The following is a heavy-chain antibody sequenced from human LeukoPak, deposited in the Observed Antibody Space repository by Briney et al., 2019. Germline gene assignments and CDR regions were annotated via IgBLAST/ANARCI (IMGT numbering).Heavy chain of an antibody. CDR3: ARYFAQNMWPGFDY. CDR1: GYSFTSYC. CDR2: IYPGDSDT. J-gene: IGHJ4*02. D-gene: IGHD3-9*01. V-gene: IGHV5-51*01. Sequence: AESLKFSCKGSGYSFTSYCIAWVRQMPGKGLEWMGVIYPGDSDTRYSPSFQGQVTISADKSISTAYLQWSSLKASDTAMYYCARYFAQNMWPGFDYWAQGTLVTVSS.